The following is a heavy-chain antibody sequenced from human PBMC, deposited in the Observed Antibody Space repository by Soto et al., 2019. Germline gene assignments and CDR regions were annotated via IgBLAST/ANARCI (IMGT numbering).Heavy chain of an antibody. CDR3: AGGGGSLNPGFDL. Sequence: GGSLRLSCAASGFTFSSYSLHWVRQAPGKGLEWVAVISSDGSTTYYADSVKGRFTVSRDNSGNTLYLQMNSLRTDDTAVYYGAGGGGSLNPGFDLWGQGTLVTVSS. CDR1: GFTFSSYS. V-gene: IGHV3-30*04. D-gene: IGHD3-16*01. J-gene: IGHJ4*02. CDR2: ISSDGSTT.